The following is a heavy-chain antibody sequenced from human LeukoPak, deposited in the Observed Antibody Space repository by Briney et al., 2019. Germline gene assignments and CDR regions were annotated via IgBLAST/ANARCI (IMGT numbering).Heavy chain of an antibody. CDR3: VRGGSRSRRGDDAFDI. D-gene: IGHD3-10*01. CDR2: ISAYNGNT. Sequence: GASVKVSCKASGYTFNSYPLTWVRQAPGQGLEWMGWISAYNGNTELAQKFQGRVTLATDASTSTAYVELRSLTSDDTAVYFCVRGGSRSRRGDDAFDIWGQGTMVTASS. J-gene: IGHJ3*02. V-gene: IGHV1-18*01. CDR1: GYTFNSYP.